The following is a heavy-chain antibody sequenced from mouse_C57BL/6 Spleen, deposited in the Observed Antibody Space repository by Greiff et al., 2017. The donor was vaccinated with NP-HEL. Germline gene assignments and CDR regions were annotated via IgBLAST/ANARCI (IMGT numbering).Heavy chain of an antibody. D-gene: IGHD4-1*01. Sequence: QVQLQQPGAELVKPGASVKMSCKASGYTFTSYWITWVKQRPGQGLEWIGDIYPGSGSTNYNEKFKSKATLTVDTSSSTAYMQLSSLTSEDSAVYYCARFGPGTFAMDYWGQGTSVTVSS. V-gene: IGHV1-55*01. CDR1: GYTFTSYW. J-gene: IGHJ4*01. CDR3: ARFGPGTFAMDY. CDR2: IYPGSGST.